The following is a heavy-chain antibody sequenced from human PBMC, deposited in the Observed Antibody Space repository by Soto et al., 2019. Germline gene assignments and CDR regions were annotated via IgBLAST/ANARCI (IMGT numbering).Heavy chain of an antibody. CDR2: MNPNSGNT. CDR1: GYTFTSYD. V-gene: IGHV1-8*01. D-gene: IGHD3-10*01. CDR3: ARGDWEGYGSGGYMDV. J-gene: IGHJ6*04. Sequence: ASVKVSCKASGYTFTSYDINWVRQATGQGLEWMGWMNPNSGNTGYAQKFQGRVTMTRNTSISTAYMELSSLRSEDTAVYYCARGDWEGYGSGGYMDVWGKGTTVTVSS.